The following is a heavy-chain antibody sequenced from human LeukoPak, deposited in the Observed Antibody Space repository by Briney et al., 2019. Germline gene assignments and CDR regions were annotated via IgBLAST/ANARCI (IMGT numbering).Heavy chain of an antibody. V-gene: IGHV1-24*01. D-gene: IGHD2-8*02. CDR3: AASEVVLVTTISLSS. Sequence: ASVKVSCKVSGYTLTELSMHWVRQAPGKGLEWMGGFDPEDGETIYAQKFQGRVTMTEDTSTDTAYMELSSLRSEDTAVCYCAASEVVLVTTISLSSWGQGTLVTVSS. J-gene: IGHJ4*02. CDR2: FDPEDGET. CDR1: GYTLTELS.